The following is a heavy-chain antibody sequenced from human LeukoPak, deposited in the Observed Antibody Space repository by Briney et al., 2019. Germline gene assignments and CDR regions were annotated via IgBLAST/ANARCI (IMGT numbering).Heavy chain of an antibody. D-gene: IGHD5-24*01. CDR1: GYTFTSYW. CDR3: ARLNDGFYLDY. Sequence: GESLKISCKGSGYTFTSYWIGWVRQMPGKGLEWMGIIYPGDSDTRYGPSFQGQVTISADKSITTAYLQWSSLKVSDTAMYYCARLNDGFYLDYWGQGTLVTVSS. V-gene: IGHV5-51*01. CDR2: IYPGDSDT. J-gene: IGHJ4*02.